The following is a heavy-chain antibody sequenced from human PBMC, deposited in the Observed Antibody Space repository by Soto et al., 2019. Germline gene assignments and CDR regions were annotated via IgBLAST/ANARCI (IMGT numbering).Heavy chain of an antibody. V-gene: IGHV3-7*05. CDR3: ARDNRDHQLLAYYHCGMDV. D-gene: IGHD2-2*01. Sequence: EGSLRLSCAASGFTFSSYWMSWVRQAPGKGLEWVANIKQDGSEKYYVDSVKGRFTISRDNAKNSLYLQMNSLRAEDTAVYYCARDNRDHQLLAYYHCGMDVWGQATTVTVSS. CDR2: IKQDGSEK. J-gene: IGHJ6*02. CDR1: GFTFSSYW.